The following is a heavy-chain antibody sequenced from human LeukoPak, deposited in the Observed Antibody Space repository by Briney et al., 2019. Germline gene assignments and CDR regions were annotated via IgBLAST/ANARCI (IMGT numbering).Heavy chain of an antibody. Sequence: SETLSLTCAVYGGSFSGYYWSWIRQPPGKGLEWIGEINHSGSTNYNPSLKSRVTISVDTSKNQFSLKLSSVTAADTAVYYCAREKFDYWGQGTLVTVSS. CDR2: INHSGST. CDR3: AREKFDY. CDR1: GGSFSGYY. J-gene: IGHJ4*02. V-gene: IGHV4-34*01.